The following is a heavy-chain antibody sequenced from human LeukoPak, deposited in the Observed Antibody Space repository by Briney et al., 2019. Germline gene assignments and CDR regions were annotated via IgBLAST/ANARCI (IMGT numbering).Heavy chain of an antibody. Sequence: GGSLRLSCAASGFTFSDYAMSWVSQAPGKGLEWVSSISGSGAYTYYADSVKGRFTISRDSSKNTLYLQMNSLRAEDTAVYYCAKDLGDSWYFDLWGRGTLVTVSS. CDR1: GFTFSDYA. CDR3: AKDLGDSWYFDL. V-gene: IGHV3-23*01. CDR2: ISGSGAYT. D-gene: IGHD3-10*01. J-gene: IGHJ2*01.